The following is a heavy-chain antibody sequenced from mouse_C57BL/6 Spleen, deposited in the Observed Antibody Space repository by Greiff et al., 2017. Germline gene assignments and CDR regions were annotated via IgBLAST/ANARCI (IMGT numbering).Heavy chain of an antibody. CDR2: IRSKSNNYAT. Sequence: EVKLVESGGGLVQPKGSLKLSCAASGFSFNTYAMNWVRQAPGKGLEWVARIRSKSNNYATYYADSVKDRFTISRDDSESMLYLQMNNLKTEDTAMYYCVGDYYGGFDYWGQGTTLTVSS. D-gene: IGHD1-1*02. J-gene: IGHJ2*01. CDR1: GFSFNTYA. V-gene: IGHV10-1*01. CDR3: VGDYYGGFDY.